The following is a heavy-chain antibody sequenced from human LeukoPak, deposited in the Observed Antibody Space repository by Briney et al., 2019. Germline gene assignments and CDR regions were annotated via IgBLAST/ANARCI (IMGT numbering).Heavy chain of an antibody. CDR3: ARIGSMVVYYFDY. CDR2: IYYSGSI. Sequence: PSETLSLTCTVSGGSISSYYWSWIRQPPGKGREWIGYIYYSGSINYNPSLKSRVTISVDTSKNQFALKLSSVTAADTAVYYCARIGSMVVYYFDYWGQGTLVTVSS. D-gene: IGHD4-23*01. V-gene: IGHV4-59*01. J-gene: IGHJ4*02. CDR1: GGSISSYY.